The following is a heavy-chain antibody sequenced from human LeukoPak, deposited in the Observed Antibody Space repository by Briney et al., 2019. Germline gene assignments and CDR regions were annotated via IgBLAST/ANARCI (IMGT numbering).Heavy chain of an antibody. J-gene: IGHJ4*02. CDR3: ARGQAYYYDSSGLTFDY. V-gene: IGHV3-64*01. CDR1: GFTFNKHV. CDR2: ISVNGGSE. Sequence: GGSLRLSCAASGFTFNKHVMFWVRQPPGEGMEYVSAISVNGGSEYYANSVKGRFIVSRDNSKNTLYLQMDILKTEDMAVYYCARGQAYYYDSSGLTFDYWGQGTLVIVSS. D-gene: IGHD3-22*01.